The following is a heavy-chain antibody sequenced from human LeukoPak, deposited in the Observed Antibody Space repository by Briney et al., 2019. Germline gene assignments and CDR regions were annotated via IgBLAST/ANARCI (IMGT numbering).Heavy chain of an antibody. CDR1: GFTFSSYA. J-gene: IGHJ4*02. D-gene: IGHD2-2*01. Sequence: GGSLRLSCAASGFTFSSYAMSWVRQAPGKGLEWVSAISGSGGSTYYADSVKGRFTISRDNSKNTLYLQMNSLRAEDTAVYYCAKDDYHSLLVVVPAASGFFDYWGQGTLVTVSS. CDR3: AKDDYHSLLVVVPAASGFFDY. V-gene: IGHV3-23*01. CDR2: ISGSGGST.